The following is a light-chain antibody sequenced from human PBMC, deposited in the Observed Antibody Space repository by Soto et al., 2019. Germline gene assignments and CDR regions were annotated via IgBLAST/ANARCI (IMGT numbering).Light chain of an antibody. CDR1: QSVGNY. CDR3: QQRSNWPPDT. J-gene: IGKJ2*01. V-gene: IGKV3-11*01. CDR2: GAS. Sequence: EIVLTQSPATQSLSPGERATLSCRASQSVGNYLAWYQQKPGQAPRLLIYGASTRASGIPARFSGSGSGTDFTLTISNLEPEDFAVYYCQQRSNWPPDTFGQGTKLEIK.